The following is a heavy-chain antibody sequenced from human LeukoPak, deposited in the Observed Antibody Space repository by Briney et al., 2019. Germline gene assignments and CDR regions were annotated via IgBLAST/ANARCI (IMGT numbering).Heavy chain of an antibody. CDR3: ASKRYGDYVSGYYYMDV. CDR1: GGTFSSYA. V-gene: IGHV1-69*01. Sequence: SVKVSCKDSGGTFSSYAISWVRQAPGQGLEWMGGIIPTFGTANYAQKFQGRVTMTADESTSTAYMELSILRSEDTAVYYCASKRYGDYVSGYYYMDVWGKGTTVTVSS. D-gene: IGHD4-17*01. CDR2: IIPTFGTA. J-gene: IGHJ6*03.